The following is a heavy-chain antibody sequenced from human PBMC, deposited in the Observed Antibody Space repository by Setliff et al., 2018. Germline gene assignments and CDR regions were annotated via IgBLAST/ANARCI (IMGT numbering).Heavy chain of an antibody. CDR3: AKPGAIGPAHYYNYLDF. CDR1: GFTFSNYR. Sequence: GGSLRLSCAASGFTFSNYRMHWVRQAPGKGLEWVAVIWHDGGNKYHADSVKGRFTISRDNSKNTLYLQMNSLRPEDTAVYYCAKPGAIGPAHYYNYLDFWGKGTTVTVSS. CDR2: IWHDGGNK. J-gene: IGHJ6*03. D-gene: IGHD2-2*01. V-gene: IGHV3-33*08.